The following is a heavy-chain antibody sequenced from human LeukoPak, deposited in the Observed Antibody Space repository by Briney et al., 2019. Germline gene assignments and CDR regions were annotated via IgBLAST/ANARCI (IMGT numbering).Heavy chain of an antibody. D-gene: IGHD1-26*01. J-gene: IGHJ4*02. Sequence: SETLSLTCTVSGGSISSYHWSWIRQPPGKGLEWIGFFYYSGSTNYNPSLKSRVTISVDTSKNQFSLKLSSVTAADTAVYYCAREEGGSYGSFDYWGQGTLVTVSS. V-gene: IGHV4-59*01. CDR3: AREEGGSYGSFDY. CDR1: GGSISSYH. CDR2: FYYSGST.